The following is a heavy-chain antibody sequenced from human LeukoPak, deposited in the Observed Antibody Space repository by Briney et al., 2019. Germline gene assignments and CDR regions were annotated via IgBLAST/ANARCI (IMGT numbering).Heavy chain of an antibody. CDR3: ARDGRPCSGGSCYWGGRNYFDY. Sequence: GGSLRLSCVASGFTFSSYSMNWVRQAPGKGLEWVSSISSSSSYIYYADSVKGRFTISRDNAKNSLYLQMNSLRAEDTAVYYCARDGRPCSGGSCYWGGRNYFDYWGQGTLVTVSS. J-gene: IGHJ4*02. CDR2: ISSSSSYI. D-gene: IGHD2-15*01. V-gene: IGHV3-21*01. CDR1: GFTFSSYS.